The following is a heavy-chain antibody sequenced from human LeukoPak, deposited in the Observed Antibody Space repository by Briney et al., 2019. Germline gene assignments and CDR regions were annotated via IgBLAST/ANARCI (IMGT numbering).Heavy chain of an antibody. CDR2: ISGSGGST. J-gene: IGHJ4*02. CDR3: ARSPGGYSGPFAY. Sequence: GSLRLSCAASGFTFSSYAMSWVRQAPGKGLEWVSAISGSGGSTYYADSVKGRFTISRDNSRNSLYLQMNSLRAEDTAVYYCARSPGGYSGPFAYWGQGTLVTVSS. CDR1: GFTFSSYA. D-gene: IGHD5-12*01. V-gene: IGHV3-23*01.